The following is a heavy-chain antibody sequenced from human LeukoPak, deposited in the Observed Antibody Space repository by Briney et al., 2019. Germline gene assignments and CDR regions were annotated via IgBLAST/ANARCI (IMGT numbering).Heavy chain of an antibody. J-gene: IGHJ4*02. CDR1: EFTFRIYA. CDR2: ISGSGDRT. V-gene: IGHV3-23*01. CDR3: VNRPTDY. D-gene: IGHD2/OR15-2a*01. Sequence: PGGSLRLSCAASEFTFRIYAMGWVRQAPGKGLEWVSGISGSGDRTFYADSVKGRFTISRDNSKSMLYLQMNSLRVEDTAVYYCVNRPTDYWGQGTLVTVSS.